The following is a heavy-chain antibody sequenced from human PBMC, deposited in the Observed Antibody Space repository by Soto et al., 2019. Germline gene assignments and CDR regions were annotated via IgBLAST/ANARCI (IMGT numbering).Heavy chain of an antibody. V-gene: IGHV1-69*13. CDR3: ARDDVDYNWFDP. CDR1: GGTFSSYA. J-gene: IGHJ5*02. CDR2: IIPIFGTA. Sequence: GASVKVSCKASGGTFSSYAISWVRQAPGQGLEWMGGIIPIFGTANYAQKFQGRVTITADESTSTAYMELSSLRSEDTAVYYCARDDVDYNWFDPWGQGTLVTVS. D-gene: IGHD4-17*01.